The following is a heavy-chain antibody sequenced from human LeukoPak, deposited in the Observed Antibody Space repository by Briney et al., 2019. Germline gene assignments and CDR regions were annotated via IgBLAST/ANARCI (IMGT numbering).Heavy chain of an antibody. CDR2: IYYSGST. Sequence: PSETLSLTCTVSGGSISSSSYYWGWIRQPPGKGLEWIGSIYYSGSTYYNPSLKSRVTISVDTSKNQFSLKLSSVTAADTAIYYCARDPATWWFDPWGQGTLVTVSS. CDR1: GGSISSSSYY. V-gene: IGHV4-39*07. D-gene: IGHD2-15*01. J-gene: IGHJ5*02. CDR3: ARDPATWWFDP.